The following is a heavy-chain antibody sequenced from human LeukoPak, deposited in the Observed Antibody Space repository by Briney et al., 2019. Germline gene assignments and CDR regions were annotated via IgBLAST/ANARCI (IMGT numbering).Heavy chain of an antibody. CDR2: TSGSGGST. J-gene: IGHJ4*02. D-gene: IGHD3-10*01. V-gene: IGHV3-23*01. CDR3: AVWFRELLDY. CDR1: GFTFSSYA. Sequence: GGSLRLSCAASGFTFSSYAMSWVRQAPGKGLEWVSATSGSGGSTYYADSVKGRFTISRDNSKNTLYLQMNSLRAEDTAVYYCAVWFRELLDYWGQGTLVTVSS.